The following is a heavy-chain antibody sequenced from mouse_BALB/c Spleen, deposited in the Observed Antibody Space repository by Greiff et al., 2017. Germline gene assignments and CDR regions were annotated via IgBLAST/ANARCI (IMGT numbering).Heavy chain of an antibody. CDR3: VYGKPFAY. CDR2: ISYSGST. D-gene: IGHD2-1*01. V-gene: IGHV3-2*02. CDR1: GYSITSDYA. J-gene: IGHJ3*01. Sequence: EVQLQESGPGLVKPSQSLSLTCTVTGYSITSDYAWNWIRQFPGNKLEWMGYISYSGSTSYNPSLKSRISITRDTSKNQFFLQLNSVTTEDTATYYCVYGKPFAYWGQGTLVTVSA.